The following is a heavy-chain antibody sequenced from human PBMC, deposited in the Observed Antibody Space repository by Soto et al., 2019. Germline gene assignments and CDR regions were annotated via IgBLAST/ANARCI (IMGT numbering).Heavy chain of an antibody. D-gene: IGHD3-3*01. Sequence: QVQLQESGPGLVKPSETLSLTCTVSGCSISSYYWSWIRQPPGKGLEWIGYIYYSGRTNYNPSLKSRVTISVDTSKNQFSLKLSSVTAADTAVYYCARAPDYDFWSGYYPDWGQGTLVTVSS. J-gene: IGHJ4*02. CDR3: ARAPDYDFWSGYYPD. CDR1: GCSISSYY. CDR2: IYYSGRT. V-gene: IGHV4-59*01.